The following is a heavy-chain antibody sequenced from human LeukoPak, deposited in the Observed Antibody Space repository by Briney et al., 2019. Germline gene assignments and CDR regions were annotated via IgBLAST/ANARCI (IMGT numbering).Heavy chain of an antibody. Sequence: GGSLRLSCEGSGFMFSNYWVNWVRQAPGKGLEWVSSISSSSSYIYYADSVKGRFTISRDNAKNSLYLQMNSLRAEDTAVYYCASGGHMGGFHDAFDIWGQGTMVTVSS. V-gene: IGHV3-21*01. CDR2: ISSSSSYI. J-gene: IGHJ3*02. CDR3: ASGGHMGGFHDAFDI. CDR1: GFMFSNYW. D-gene: IGHD3-16*01.